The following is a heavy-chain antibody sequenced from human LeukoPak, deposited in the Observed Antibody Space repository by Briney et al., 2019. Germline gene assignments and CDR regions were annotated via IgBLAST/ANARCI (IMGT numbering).Heavy chain of an antibody. CDR2: ISSSSSYI. J-gene: IGHJ5*02. CDR3: ARTDRGYSYGYNWFDP. CDR1: GFTFSSYS. Sequence: GGSLRLSCAASGFTFSSYSMNWVRQAPGKGLECVSSISSSSSYIYYADSVKGRFTISRDNAKNSLYLQMNSLRAEDTAVYYCARTDRGYSYGYNWFDPWGQGTLVTVSS. D-gene: IGHD5-18*01. V-gene: IGHV3-21*01.